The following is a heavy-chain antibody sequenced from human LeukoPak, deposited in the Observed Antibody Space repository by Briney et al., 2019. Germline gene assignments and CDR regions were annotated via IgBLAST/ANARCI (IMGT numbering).Heavy chain of an antibody. CDR2: IYYSGST. J-gene: IGHJ4*02. V-gene: IGHV4-59*01. D-gene: IGHD3-22*01. CDR1: GGSISSYY. CDR3: ARTPAYYYDSSGYYYYFGYFDY. Sequence: PSETLSLTCTVSGGSISSYYWSWIRQPPGKGLEWIGYIYYSGSTNYNPSLKSRVTISVDTSKNQFSLKLSSVTAADTAVYYCARTPAYYYDSSGYYYYFGYFDYWGQGTLVTVPS.